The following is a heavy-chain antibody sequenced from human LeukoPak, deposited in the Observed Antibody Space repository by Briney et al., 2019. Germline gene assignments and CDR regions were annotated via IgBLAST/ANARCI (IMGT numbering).Heavy chain of an antibody. D-gene: IGHD1-26*01. CDR3: AKEWELTY. Sequence: GGSLRLSCTVSGFTVSSNSMSWVRQAPGKGLEWVSGISWNGGSIGYADSVKGRFTISRDNAKNSLYLQMNSLRAEDTAMYHCAKEWELTYWGQGTLVTVSS. CDR2: ISWNGGSI. J-gene: IGHJ4*02. CDR1: GFTVSSNS. V-gene: IGHV3-9*01.